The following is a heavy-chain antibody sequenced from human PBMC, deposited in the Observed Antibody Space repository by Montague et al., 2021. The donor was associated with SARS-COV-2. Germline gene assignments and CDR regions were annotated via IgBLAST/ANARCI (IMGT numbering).Heavy chain of an antibody. CDR1: IGSIGSGSYY. Sequence: TLSLTCTVSIGSIGSGSYYWSWIRQPAGKGLEWIGRIYTSGSTNYNPSLKSRVTISVDTSKNQFSLKLSSVTAADTAVYYCARDGYSSGWNGLHWFDPWAQGPLVPVPP. CDR3: ARDGYSSGWNGLHWFDP. CDR2: IYTSGST. D-gene: IGHD6-25*01. V-gene: IGHV4-61*02. J-gene: IGHJ5*02.